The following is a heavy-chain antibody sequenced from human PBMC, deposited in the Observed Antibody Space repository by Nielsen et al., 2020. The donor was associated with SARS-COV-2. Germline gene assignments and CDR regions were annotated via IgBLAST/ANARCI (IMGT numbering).Heavy chain of an antibody. CDR1: GFPFSSFA. J-gene: IGHJ4*02. CDR3: ARDGSGWYIGY. D-gene: IGHD6-19*01. V-gene: IGHV3-30-3*01. CDR2: ISFDGSDE. Sequence: GGSLRLSCAASGFPFSSFAMHWVRQAPGKGLEWVAVISFDGSDEYSADSVKGRFTISRDNSKNTLYLQMNSLRAEDTAVYYCARDGSGWYIGYWGQGTLVTVSS.